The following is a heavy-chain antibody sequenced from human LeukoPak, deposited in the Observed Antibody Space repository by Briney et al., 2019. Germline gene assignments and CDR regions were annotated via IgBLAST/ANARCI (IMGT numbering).Heavy chain of an antibody. CDR1: GGSISSCGYY. V-gene: IGHV4-31*03. CDR2: IYYSGST. D-gene: IGHD6-13*01. Sequence: PSQTLSLTCTVSGGSISSCGYYWSWIRQHPGKGLEWIGYIYYSGSTYYNPSLKSRVTISINTSKNQFSLKLSSVTAADTAVYYCAGEGYTSSQSIDFWGQGTLVTVSS. J-gene: IGHJ4*02. CDR3: AGEGYTSSQSIDF.